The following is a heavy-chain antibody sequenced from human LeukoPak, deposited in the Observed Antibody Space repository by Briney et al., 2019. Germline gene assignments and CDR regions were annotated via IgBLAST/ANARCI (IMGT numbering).Heavy chain of an antibody. J-gene: IGHJ6*04. CDR2: ISASGTLT. CDR3: ARDGTPSYSSGWVYMDV. Sequence: GGSLRLSCAASGFSFSTYEMNWVRQAPGKGLEWISYISASGTLTHYADSVEGRFTISRDNAKNSLYLQMNSLRGEDTAVYYCARDGTPSYSSGWVYMDVWGKGTTVTISS. D-gene: IGHD6-25*01. V-gene: IGHV3-48*03. CDR1: GFSFSTYE.